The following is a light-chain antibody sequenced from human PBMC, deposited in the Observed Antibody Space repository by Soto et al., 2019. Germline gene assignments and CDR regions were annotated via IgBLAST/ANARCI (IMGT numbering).Light chain of an antibody. CDR1: QSVSSY. CDR3: QQRSNLPWIFT. Sequence: EIVLTQSPATLSLSPGERATLSCRASQSVSSYLAWYQQKPGQAPRLLIYDASNRATGIPARFSGSGSGTDFTLTISSLEPEDFAVYYCQQRSNLPWIFTFGPGTKVDIK. CDR2: DAS. V-gene: IGKV3-11*01. J-gene: IGKJ3*01.